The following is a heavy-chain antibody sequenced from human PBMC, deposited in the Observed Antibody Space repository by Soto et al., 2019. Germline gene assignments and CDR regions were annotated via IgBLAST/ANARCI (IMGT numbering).Heavy chain of an antibody. D-gene: IGHD4-17*01. Sequence: QVQLVESGGGVVQPGRSLRLSCAASGFTFSSYGMHWVRQAPGKGLEWVAVISYDGSNKYYADSVKGRFTISRDNSHNPLYLQMNSLQAEDTAVYYCDKATTTTVTTFMHYGMDVWGQGTTVTGSS. V-gene: IGHV3-30*18. J-gene: IGHJ6*02. CDR3: DKATTTTVTTFMHYGMDV. CDR1: GFTFSSYG. CDR2: ISYDGSNK.